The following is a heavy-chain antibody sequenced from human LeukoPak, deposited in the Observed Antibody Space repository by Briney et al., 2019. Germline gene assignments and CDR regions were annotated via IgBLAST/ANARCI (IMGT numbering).Heavy chain of an antibody. V-gene: IGHV3-74*01. CDR3: ARDLDYDSSGYPVDY. CDR2: INSDGSST. CDR1: GFTFSSYW. Sequence: GGSLRLSCAASGFTFSSYWMHWVRQAPGKGLVWVSRINSDGSSTSYADSVKGRFTISRDKAKNTLYLQMNSLRAEDTAVYYCARDLDYDSSGYPVDYWGQGILVTVSS. J-gene: IGHJ4*02. D-gene: IGHD3-22*01.